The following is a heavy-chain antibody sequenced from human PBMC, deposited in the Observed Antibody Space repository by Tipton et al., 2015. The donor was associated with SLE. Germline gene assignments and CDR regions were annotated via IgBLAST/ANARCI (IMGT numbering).Heavy chain of an antibody. CDR3: ARDNWAGAFDI. J-gene: IGHJ3*02. CDR1: GASINNYY. CDR2: IYTSGST. D-gene: IGHD7-27*01. Sequence: GLVKPSETLSLTCTVSGASINNYYWSWIRQPAGKGLEWIGRIYTSGSTNYNPSLKSRVTISVDTSKNQFSLKLSSVTAADTAVYYCARDNWAGAFDIWGQGTMVTVSS. V-gene: IGHV4-4*07.